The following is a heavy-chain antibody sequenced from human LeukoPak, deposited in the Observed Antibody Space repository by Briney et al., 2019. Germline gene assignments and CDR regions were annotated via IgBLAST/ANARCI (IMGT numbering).Heavy chain of an antibody. CDR2: ISIGGDTT. Sequence: GGSLRLSCAASGFTFSSHGMCWVRQAPGRGLEWVSSISIGGDTTYSDSVKGRFTISRDNSKNTLYLHLDSLRAEDTAIYYCAKEIRPNHCWGQGTLVTVSS. CDR1: GFTFSSHG. CDR3: AKEIRPNHC. J-gene: IGHJ4*02. V-gene: IGHV3-23*01. D-gene: IGHD4-17*01.